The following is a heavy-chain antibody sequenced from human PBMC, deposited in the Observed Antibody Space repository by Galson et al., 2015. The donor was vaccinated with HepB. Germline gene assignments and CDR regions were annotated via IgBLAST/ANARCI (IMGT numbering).Heavy chain of an antibody. D-gene: IGHD2/OR15-2a*01. CDR3: ARGLHEVVMGAPIRLFDY. J-gene: IGHJ4*02. Sequence: SVKVSCKASGYTFTINGINWVRQAPGQGLEWMGWIRPYDGNTNYAQKFQNRITITTDTSTGTAYMDLRSLRPDDTAVYFCARGLHEVVMGAPIRLFDYWGQGTLVTVSS. V-gene: IGHV1-18*01. CDR1: GYTFTING. CDR2: IRPYDGNT.